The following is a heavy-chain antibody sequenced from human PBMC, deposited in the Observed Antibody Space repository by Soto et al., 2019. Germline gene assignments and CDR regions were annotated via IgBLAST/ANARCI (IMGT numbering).Heavy chain of an antibody. CDR3: ARRLASGSYGYFDY. D-gene: IGHD1-26*01. CDR2: IYYSGST. Sequence: SETLSLTCTVSGGSISSSSYYWGWIRQPPGKGLEWIGSIYYSGSTYYNPSLKSRVTISVDTSKNQFSLKLSSVTAADTAVYYCARRLASGSYGYFDYWGQGTLVTVS. J-gene: IGHJ4*02. CDR1: GGSISSSSYY. V-gene: IGHV4-39*01.